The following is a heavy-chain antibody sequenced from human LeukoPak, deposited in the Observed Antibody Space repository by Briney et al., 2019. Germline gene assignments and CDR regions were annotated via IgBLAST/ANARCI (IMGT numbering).Heavy chain of an antibody. CDR3: ARHLQDYYGSGSYYKKSKYYFDY. J-gene: IGHJ4*02. D-gene: IGHD3-10*01. CDR2: INHSGST. CDR1: GGSISGYY. Sequence: PSETLSLTCTVSGGSISGYYWSWIRQPPGKGLEWIGEINHSGSTNYNPSLKSRVTISVDTSKNQFSLKLSSVTAADTAVYYCARHLQDYYGSGSYYKKSKYYFDYWGQGTLVTVSS. V-gene: IGHV4-34*01.